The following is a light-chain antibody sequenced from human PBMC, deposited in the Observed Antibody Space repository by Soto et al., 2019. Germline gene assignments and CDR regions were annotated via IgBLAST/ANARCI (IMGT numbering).Light chain of an antibody. J-gene: IGLJ1*01. Sequence: QSALTQPASVSGSPGQSITISCTGTTSDVGSYDLVSWYQQHPGKAPKIMIYEVSKRPSGDSNRFSGSKSGNTASLTISGLQAEDESDYYCCPYAGGRSPYGFGTGTKLTVL. CDR3: CPYAGGRSPYG. CDR2: EVS. V-gene: IGLV2-23*02. CDR1: TSDVGSYDL.